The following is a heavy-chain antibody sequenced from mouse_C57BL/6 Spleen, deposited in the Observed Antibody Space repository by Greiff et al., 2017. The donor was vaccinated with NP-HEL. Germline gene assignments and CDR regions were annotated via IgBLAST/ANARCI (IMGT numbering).Heavy chain of an antibody. CDR1: GFTFSDYG. Sequence: EVQLQESGGGLVKPGGSLKLSCAASGFTFSDYGMHWVRQAPEKGLEWVAYISSGSSTIYYTDTVKGRFTISRDNAKNTLFLQMTSLRSEDTAMYYCARDYYDYLFAMDYWGQGTSVTVSS. J-gene: IGHJ4*01. D-gene: IGHD2-4*01. CDR2: ISSGSSTI. CDR3: ARDYYDYLFAMDY. V-gene: IGHV5-17*01.